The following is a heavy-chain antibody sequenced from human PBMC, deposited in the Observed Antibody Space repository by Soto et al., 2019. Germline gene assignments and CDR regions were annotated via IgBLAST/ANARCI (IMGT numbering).Heavy chain of an antibody. Sequence: GGSLRLSCAASGFTFNNYWMYWVRQAPGKGLVCVSRINSDGSSTSYADSVKGRFTISRDNAKNTLYLQMNSLRAEDTAVYYCARVRRTTIFGVVTEDVFDIWGQGTMVTVSS. J-gene: IGHJ3*02. V-gene: IGHV3-74*01. CDR3: ARVRRTTIFGVVTEDVFDI. CDR2: INSDGSST. CDR1: GFTFNNYW. D-gene: IGHD3-3*01.